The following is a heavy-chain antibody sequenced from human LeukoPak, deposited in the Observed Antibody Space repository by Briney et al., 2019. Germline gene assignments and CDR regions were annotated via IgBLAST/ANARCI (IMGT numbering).Heavy chain of an antibody. Sequence: GGSLRLSCAASGFTFSSYGMSWVRQAPGKGLEWVSYISSSSSTIYYADSVKGRFTISRDNAKNSLYLQMNSLRAEDTAVYYCARGTGGSGSSIFDYWGQGTLVTVSS. D-gene: IGHD3-10*01. CDR3: ARGTGGSGSSIFDY. J-gene: IGHJ4*02. CDR2: ISSSSSTI. V-gene: IGHV3-48*01. CDR1: GFTFSSYG.